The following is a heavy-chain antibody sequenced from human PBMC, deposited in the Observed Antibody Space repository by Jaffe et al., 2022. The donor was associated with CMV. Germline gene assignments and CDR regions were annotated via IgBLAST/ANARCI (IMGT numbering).Heavy chain of an antibody. J-gene: IGHJ4*02. V-gene: IGHV4-39*01. Sequence: QLQLQESGPGLVKPSETLSLTCTVSGGSISSSSYYWGWIRQPPGKGLEWIGSIYYSGSTYYNPSLKSRVTISVDTSKNQFSLKLSSVTAADTAVYYCARQGVGIAAAGVDYWGQGTLVTVSS. CDR3: ARQGVGIAAAGVDY. CDR2: IYYSGST. CDR1: GGSISSSSYY. D-gene: IGHD6-13*01.